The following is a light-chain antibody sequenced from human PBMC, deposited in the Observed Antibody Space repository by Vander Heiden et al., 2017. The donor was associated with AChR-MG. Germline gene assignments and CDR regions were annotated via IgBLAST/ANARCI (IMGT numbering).Light chain of an antibody. CDR1: SPNIGAGYD. CDR3: QTYDSSLSGAV. CDR2: ANN. Sequence: QSVLTHPPSLSGAPGPRVTIPCTGTSPNIGAGYDIHWYQHLPGTAPKLLIYANNKRPSGVPDRFSGSKSGTSASLAITGLRAEDEADYYCQTYDSSLSGAVFGGGTKLTVL. V-gene: IGLV1-40*01. J-gene: IGLJ3*02.